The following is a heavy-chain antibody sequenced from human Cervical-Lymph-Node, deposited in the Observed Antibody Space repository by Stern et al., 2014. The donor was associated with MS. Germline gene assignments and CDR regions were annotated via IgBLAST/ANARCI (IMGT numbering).Heavy chain of an antibody. CDR3: TRGRGTLLYLH. Sequence: VQLVESGAALKKPGASVEVSCEASGYTFTDFYIHWVRQAPGQGLEWVDWIYPHTGDTRYAQKFLGRVAMTRDSSINTAYLELNNLKSDDAAFYNCTRGRGTLLYLHWGQGTLITVSS. CDR2: IYPHTGDT. J-gene: IGHJ4*02. D-gene: IGHD2-15*01. CDR1: GYTFTDFY. V-gene: IGHV1-2*02.